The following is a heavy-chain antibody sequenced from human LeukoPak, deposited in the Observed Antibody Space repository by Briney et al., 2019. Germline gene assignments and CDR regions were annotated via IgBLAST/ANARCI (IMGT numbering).Heavy chain of an antibody. CDR1: GFTFSNYA. D-gene: IGHD2-2*01. CDR2: MTSDGRT. Sequence: GGSLTLSCAASGFTFSNYAMVWVRQAPGKGLDWVSAMTSDGRTFYADSVRGRVTISRDNSKNTLYLQMNSLGAEDTAEYFCANVGVAAASPPFYLDVWRKGTTVTVSS. V-gene: IGHV3-23*01. J-gene: IGHJ6*03. CDR3: ANVGVAAASPPFYLDV.